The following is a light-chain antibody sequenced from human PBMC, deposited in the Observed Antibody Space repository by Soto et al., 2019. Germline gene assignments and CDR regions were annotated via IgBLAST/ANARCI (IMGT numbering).Light chain of an antibody. J-gene: IGKJ4*01. V-gene: IGKV3-15*01. CDR1: QSVSSN. CDR3: QQYNNWPLT. Sequence: EIVMTQSPATLSVSPGERATLSCRASQSVSSNLAWYQQQPGQAPRLLLYGASTRATGFPARFSGSGSGTEFTLTISSLQSEDFAVYYCQQYNNWPLTFGGGTKVEIK. CDR2: GAS.